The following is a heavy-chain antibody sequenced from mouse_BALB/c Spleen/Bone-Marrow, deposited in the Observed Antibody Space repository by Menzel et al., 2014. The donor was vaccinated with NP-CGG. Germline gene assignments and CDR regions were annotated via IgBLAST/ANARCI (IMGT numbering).Heavy chain of an antibody. D-gene: IGHD1-1*01. V-gene: IGHV1-5*01. J-gene: IGHJ3*01. CDR3: TRRGSSAFPY. CDR2: IYPGNSDS. CDR1: GYSFSTYW. Sequence: EVKLQESVTVLSRPGASVKMSCKASGYSFSTYWMHWVKQRPGQGLEWIGAIYPGNSDSSYNQKFEGKAKLTAVTSASTAYMELTSLTHEDSAVYYCTRRGSSAFPYWGQGTLVTVSA.